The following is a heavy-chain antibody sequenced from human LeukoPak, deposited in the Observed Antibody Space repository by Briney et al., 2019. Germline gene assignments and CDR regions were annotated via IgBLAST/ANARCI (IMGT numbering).Heavy chain of an antibody. CDR3: AKRDRDGAHIVVVVAAPWGYFDY. J-gene: IGHJ4*02. V-gene: IGHV3-48*04. CDR2: ITSTSSTI. D-gene: IGHD2-15*01. Sequence: PGGSLRLSCAASGFTFSTYSMNWVRQAPGKGLEWVSYITSTSSTIFYADSVKGRFTISRDNAKNSLYLQMNSLRAEDTAVYYCAKRDRDGAHIVVVVAAPWGYFDYWGQGTLVTVSS. CDR1: GFTFSTYS.